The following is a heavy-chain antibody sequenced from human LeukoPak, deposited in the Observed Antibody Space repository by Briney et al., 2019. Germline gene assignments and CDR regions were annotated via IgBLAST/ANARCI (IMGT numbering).Heavy chain of an antibody. V-gene: IGHV5-51*01. CDR2: IYPGDSDT. D-gene: IGHD2-2*02. CDR3: ARTCSSTSCYTFDY. CDR1: GYSFTSYW. J-gene: IGHJ4*02. Sequence: GESLKISCKRSGYSFTSYWIGWVRRMPGKGLEWMGIIYPGDSDTRYSPSFQGQVTISADKSISTAYLQWSSLKASDTAMYYCARTCSSTSCYTFDYWGQGTLVTVSS.